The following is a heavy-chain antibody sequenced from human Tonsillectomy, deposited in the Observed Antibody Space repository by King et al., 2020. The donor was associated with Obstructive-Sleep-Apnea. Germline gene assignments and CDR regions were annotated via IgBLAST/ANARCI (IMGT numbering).Heavy chain of an antibody. V-gene: IGHV4-31*03. D-gene: IGHD3-22*01. CDR2: IYYSGST. CDR3: ARGREYYYDRSAYIDY. J-gene: IGHJ4*02. CDR1: GGSINSGGYY. Sequence: MQLQESGPGLVKPSQTLSLTCTVSGGSINSGGYYWPWIRQHPGKGLEWIGYIYYSGSTSYNPSLKSRVSISVDTSKKQFSLRLSSVTAADTAVYSCARGREYYYDRSAYIDYWGQGTLVTVSS.